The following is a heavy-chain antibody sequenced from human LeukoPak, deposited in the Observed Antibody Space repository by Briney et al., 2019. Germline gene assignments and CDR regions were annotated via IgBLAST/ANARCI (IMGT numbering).Heavy chain of an antibody. CDR3: ARWGYYDSSGFDY. V-gene: IGHV1-2*06. CDR2: INPNSGGT. CDR1: GYTFTGYY. J-gene: IGHJ4*02. D-gene: IGHD3-22*01. Sequence: ASVKVSCKASGYTFTGYYMYWVRQAPGQGLEWMGRINPNSGGTNYAQKFQGRVTMTRDTSISTAYMELSRLRSDDTAVYYCARWGYYDSSGFDYWGQGTLVTVSS.